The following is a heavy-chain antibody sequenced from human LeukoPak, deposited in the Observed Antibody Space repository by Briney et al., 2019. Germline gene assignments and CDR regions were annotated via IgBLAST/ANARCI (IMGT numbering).Heavy chain of an antibody. Sequence: PSETLSLTCTVSGGSISSGGYYWSWIREPPGKGLEWIGYIYHSGSTYYNPSLKSRVTISVDTSKNQFSLKLSSVTAADTAVYYCARREFGVVTYPTPFDYWGQGTLVTVSS. J-gene: IGHJ4*02. CDR1: GGSISSGGYY. CDR2: IYHSGST. CDR3: ARREFGVVTYPTPFDY. V-gene: IGHV4-30-2*03. D-gene: IGHD3-3*01.